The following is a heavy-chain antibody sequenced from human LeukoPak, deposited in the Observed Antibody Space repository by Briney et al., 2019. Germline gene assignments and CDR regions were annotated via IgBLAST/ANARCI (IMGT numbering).Heavy chain of an antibody. CDR2: IYYSGST. CDR3: ARVGDFWSGQELDY. V-gene: IGHV4-59*01. J-gene: IGHJ4*02. D-gene: IGHD3-3*01. Sequence: PSETLSLTCTVSGVSISSYYWSWIRQPPGKGLEWIGYIYYSGSTNYNPSLKSRVTISVDTSKNQFSLKLSSVTAADTAVYYCARVGDFWSGQELDYWGQGTLVTVSS. CDR1: GVSISSYY.